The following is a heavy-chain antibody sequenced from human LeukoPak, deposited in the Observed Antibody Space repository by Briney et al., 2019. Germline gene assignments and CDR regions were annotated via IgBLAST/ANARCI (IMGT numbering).Heavy chain of an antibody. J-gene: IGHJ5*02. CDR1: GFTFSSYW. CDR3: ARDSGGIAAAVPYNWFDP. D-gene: IGHD6-13*01. CDR2: IKEDGSEK. V-gene: IGHV3-7*01. Sequence: PGGSLRLSCAASGFTFSSYWMSWVRQAPGKGLEWVANIKEDGSEKTYVDSVKGRFTISRDNTKNSLYLQMNSLRAEDTAMYYCARDSGGIAAAVPYNWFDPWGQGTLVTVSS.